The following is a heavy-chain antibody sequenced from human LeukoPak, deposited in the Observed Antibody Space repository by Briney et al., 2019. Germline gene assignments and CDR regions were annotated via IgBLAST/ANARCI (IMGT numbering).Heavy chain of an antibody. D-gene: IGHD3-22*01. Sequence: GGSLRLSCAVSGFTFSGFSMSWVRQAPGKGLEWVAKMNEYGSEIFYVDSVKGRFTISRDNAKNSLYLQMNRLRAEDTAVYYCARVYYDSSGYHYLDYWGQGTLVTVSS. CDR1: GFTFSGFS. CDR2: MNEYGSEI. V-gene: IGHV3-7*01. J-gene: IGHJ4*02. CDR3: ARVYYDSSGYHYLDY.